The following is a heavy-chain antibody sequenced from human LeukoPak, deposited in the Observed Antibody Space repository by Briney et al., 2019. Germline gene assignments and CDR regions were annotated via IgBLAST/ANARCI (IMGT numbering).Heavy chain of an antibody. V-gene: IGHV3-21*01. D-gene: IGHD3-10*01. CDR2: ISSSSSYI. Sequence: PGGSLRLSCAASGFTFSTYWMSWVRQAPGKGLEWVSSISSSSSYIYYADSVKGRFTISRDNAKNSLYLQMNSLRAEDTAVYYCARDGTMVRGYRWGNWFDPWGQGALVTVSS. CDR1: GFTFSTYW. CDR3: ARDGTMVRGYRWGNWFDP. J-gene: IGHJ5*02.